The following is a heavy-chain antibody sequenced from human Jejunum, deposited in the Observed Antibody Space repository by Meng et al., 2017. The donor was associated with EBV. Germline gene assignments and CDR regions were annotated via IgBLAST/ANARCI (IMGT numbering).Heavy chain of an antibody. Sequence: GQPQESGPGSWQPSGTLSLPSTVSSGSINNKNWGHWVRQAPGKGLEWIGEIDHPGTTPYNPSLKSRVTISLGTSMNQFSLELTSPTPADTAVYYCARDSQYLARGYFDYWGQGALVTVSS. CDR2: IDHPGTT. V-gene: IGHV4-4*02. J-gene: IGHJ4*02. CDR1: SGSINNKNW. D-gene: IGHD2/OR15-2a*01. CDR3: ARDSQYLARGYFDY.